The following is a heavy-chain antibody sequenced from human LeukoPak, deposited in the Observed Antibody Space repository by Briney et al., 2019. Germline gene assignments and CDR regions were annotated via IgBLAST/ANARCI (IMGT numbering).Heavy chain of an antibody. CDR3: AKEVTVTPRGWFDP. CDR2: TSGSGGIT. J-gene: IGHJ5*02. D-gene: IGHD4-17*01. Sequence: PGGSLRLSCTASGFTFSNFAMSWVRQAPGQGLEWVSATSGSGGITYHADSVKGRFTISRDNSKNTPYLQMNSLRVEDTAVYYCAKEVTVTPRGWFDPWGQGTLVTVSS. CDR1: GFTFSNFA. V-gene: IGHV3-23*01.